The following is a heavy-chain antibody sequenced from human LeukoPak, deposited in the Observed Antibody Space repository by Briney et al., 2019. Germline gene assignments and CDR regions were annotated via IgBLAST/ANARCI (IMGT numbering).Heavy chain of an antibody. V-gene: IGHV1-18*01. D-gene: IGHD3-16*01. J-gene: IGHJ4*02. Sequence: ASVKVSCTTYGYIFTSYGISWVRQAPGQGLECVGWISAFNGNTNYAQEFQGRVTMTTDTSTRTAYMELRSLKSDDTAVYFCARGMVHDYWGQGTLITVSS. CDR2: ISAFNGNT. CDR1: GYIFTSYG. CDR3: ARGMVHDY.